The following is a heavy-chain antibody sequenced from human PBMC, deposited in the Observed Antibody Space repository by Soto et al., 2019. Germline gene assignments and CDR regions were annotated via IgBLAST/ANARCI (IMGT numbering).Heavy chain of an antibody. V-gene: IGHV1-18*01. CDR1: FYTVTNYG. D-gene: IGHD6-13*01. CDR2: ISAYNGNT. J-gene: IGHJ4*02. Sequence: XSVKVSCKASFYTVTNYGISWVPQAPGQGLEWMGWISAYNGNTNYAQKLQGRVTMTTDTSTSTAYLELRSLRSDDTAVYYCARDRSSSWYASWGQGPLVTVSS. CDR3: ARDRSSSWYAS.